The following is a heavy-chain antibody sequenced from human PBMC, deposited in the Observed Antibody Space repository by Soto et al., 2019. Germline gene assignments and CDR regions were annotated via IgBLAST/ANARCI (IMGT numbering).Heavy chain of an antibody. CDR3: AKDLGDVYIGMDV. CDR2: ISYDGSNK. CDR1: GFTFSSYG. V-gene: IGHV3-30*18. J-gene: IGHJ6*02. Sequence: QVQLVESGGGVVQPGRSLRLSCAASGFTFSSYGMHWVRQAPGKGLEWVAVISYDGSNKYYADSVKGRFTISRDNSKNTLYLQMNSLRAEDTAVYYCAKDLGDVYIGMDVWGQGTTVTVSS. D-gene: IGHD1-26*01.